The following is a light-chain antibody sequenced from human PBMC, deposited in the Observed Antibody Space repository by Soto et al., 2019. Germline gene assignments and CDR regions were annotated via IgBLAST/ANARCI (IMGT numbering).Light chain of an antibody. CDR1: QSVSSNY. V-gene: IGKV3-20*01. CDR2: GVS. Sequence: EIVLTQSPGTLSLSPGERATLSCRASQSVSSNYLAWYQQKPGQAPRFLIYGVSSRATGIPDRFSGSGSGTDFTLTISRLEPEDFAVDYCQQYGSSPRTFGQGTKVEIK. J-gene: IGKJ1*01. CDR3: QQYGSSPRT.